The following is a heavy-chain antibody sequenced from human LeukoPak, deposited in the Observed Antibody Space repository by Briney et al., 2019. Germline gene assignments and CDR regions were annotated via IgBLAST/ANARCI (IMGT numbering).Heavy chain of an antibody. J-gene: IGHJ4*02. CDR3: ARARYYYDSSGNPDY. V-gene: IGHV4-34*01. CDR1: GGSFSGYY. Sequence: PSETLSLTCAVYGGSFSGYYWSWIRQPPGKGLEWIGEINHSGSTNYNPSLKSRVTISADTSKNQFSLKLSSVTAADTAVYYCARARYYYDSSGNPDYWGQGTLVTVSS. D-gene: IGHD3-22*01. CDR2: INHSGST.